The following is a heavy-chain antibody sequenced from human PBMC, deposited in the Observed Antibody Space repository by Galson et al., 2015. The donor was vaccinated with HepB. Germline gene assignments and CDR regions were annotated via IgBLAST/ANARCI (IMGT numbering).Heavy chain of an antibody. D-gene: IGHD2-2*01. Sequence: SLRLSCAASGFTFSSYAMSWVRQAPGKGLEWVANIKQDGSEKYYVDSVKGRFTISRDNAKNSLYLQMNSLRAEDTAVYYCARGLGDCNSTSCYPSGAYDAFDIWGQGTMVTVSS. CDR1: GFTFSSYA. V-gene: IGHV3-7*03. J-gene: IGHJ3*02. CDR3: ARGLGDCNSTSCYPSGAYDAFDI. CDR2: IKQDGSEK.